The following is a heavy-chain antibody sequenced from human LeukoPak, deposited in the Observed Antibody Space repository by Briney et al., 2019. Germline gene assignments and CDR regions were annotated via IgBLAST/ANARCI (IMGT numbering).Heavy chain of an antibody. CDR1: GFTFSSYA. V-gene: IGHV3-66*01. CDR3: ARDGLDSSGLVAFDI. D-gene: IGHD3-22*01. J-gene: IGHJ3*02. Sequence: GGSLRLSCAASGFTFSSYAMSWVRQAPGKGLQWVSIIHIDGETHYADSVKGRFTMSRDNSKNTVYLQMNSLRSEDTAVYYCARDGLDSSGLVAFDIWGQGTMVTVAS. CDR2: IHIDGET.